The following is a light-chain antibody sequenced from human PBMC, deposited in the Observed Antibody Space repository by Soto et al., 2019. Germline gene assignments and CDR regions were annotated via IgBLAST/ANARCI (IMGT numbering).Light chain of an antibody. J-gene: IGKJ4*01. CDR2: DAS. V-gene: IGKV3-20*01. Sequence: DILLTQSPGTLSSSPGERATLSCRASQSAPKNYLAWYQQKPGQAPRLLIHDASSRATGIPDRFSGSGSGTDFTLTISRLEPEDFAVYYCRQCSTSPLTFGGGTKVDIK. CDR1: QSAPKNY. CDR3: RQCSTSPLT.